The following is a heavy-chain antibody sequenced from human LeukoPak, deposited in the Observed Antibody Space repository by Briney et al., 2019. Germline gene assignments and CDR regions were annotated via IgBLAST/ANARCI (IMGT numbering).Heavy chain of an antibody. J-gene: IGHJ5*02. Sequence: PSETLSLTCTVSGDSMSSSHYCWSWIRQPPGKGLEWIGEINHSGSTNYNPSLKSRVTISVDTSKNQFSLKLSSVTAADTAVYYCARLRRVPAAMTDTNWFDPWGQGTLVTVSS. CDR2: INHSGST. V-gene: IGHV4-39*07. D-gene: IGHD2-2*01. CDR3: ARLRRVPAAMTDTNWFDP. CDR1: GDSMSSSHYC.